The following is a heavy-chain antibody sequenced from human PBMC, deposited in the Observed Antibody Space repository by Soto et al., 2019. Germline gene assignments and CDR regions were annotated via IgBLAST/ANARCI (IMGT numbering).Heavy chain of an antibody. J-gene: IGHJ6*02. Sequence: SGGSLRLSCAASGFSFSTYGMHWVRQAPGKGLEWMAVISNDGSNKYYADSVKGRFTISRDNSKDTLFLQMNSLRGEDTAIYYCAKVIRADSTSSNFYYYSGMDVWGQGTTVTVS. CDR2: ISNDGSNK. D-gene: IGHD6-6*01. CDR3: AKVIRADSTSSNFYYYSGMDV. V-gene: IGHV3-30*18. CDR1: GFSFSTYG.